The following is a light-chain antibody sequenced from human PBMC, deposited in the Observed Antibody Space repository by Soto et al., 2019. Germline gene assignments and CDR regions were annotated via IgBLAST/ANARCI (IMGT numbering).Light chain of an antibody. Sequence: DIQMTQSASTLSASLGDRVTITCRASQSISSWLAWYQQKPGKAPKLLIYDASSLESGVPSRFSGSGYGTEFNLTISSLKTDDFATYYCQQYQSYSRTFGQGTKVDIK. CDR3: QQYQSYSRT. J-gene: IGKJ1*01. CDR1: QSISSW. CDR2: DAS. V-gene: IGKV1-5*01.